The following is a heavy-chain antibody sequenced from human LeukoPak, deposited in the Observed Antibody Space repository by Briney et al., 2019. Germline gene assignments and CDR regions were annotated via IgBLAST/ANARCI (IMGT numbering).Heavy chain of an antibody. CDR1: GFTFSTYT. Sequence: GGSLRLSCAASGFTFSTYTMNWVRQAPGKGLEWVSSISSSSNNINYADSVKGRFTISRDNAMNSVHLQMNSLRVEDTAVYYCARGYQRPDYWGQGTLITVSS. V-gene: IGHV3-21*01. CDR3: ARGYQRPDY. D-gene: IGHD2-2*01. CDR2: ISSSSNNI. J-gene: IGHJ4*02.